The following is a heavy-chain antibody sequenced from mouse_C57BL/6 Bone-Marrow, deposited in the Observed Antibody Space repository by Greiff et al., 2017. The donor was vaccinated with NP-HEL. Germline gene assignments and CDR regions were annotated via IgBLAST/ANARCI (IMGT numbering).Heavy chain of an antibody. J-gene: IGHJ1*03. CDR2: INPNNGGT. CDR3: ARKREDYWYFDV. Sequence: VQLQQSGPELVKPGASVKISCKASGYTFTDYYMNWVKQSHGKSLEWIGDINPNNGGTSYNQKFKGKATLTVDTSSSTAYMELRSLTSEDSAVYYCARKREDYWYFDVWGTGTTVTVSS. CDR1: GYTFTDYY. V-gene: IGHV1-26*01.